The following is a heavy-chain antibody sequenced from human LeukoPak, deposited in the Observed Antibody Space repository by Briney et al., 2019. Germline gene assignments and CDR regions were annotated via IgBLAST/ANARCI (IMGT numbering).Heavy chain of an antibody. J-gene: IGHJ6*03. CDR2: MNPNSGNT. Sequence: ASVTVSCKASGYTFTSYDINWVRQAPGQGLEWMGWMNPNSGNTGYAQKFQGRVTMTRNTSISTAYMELSSLRSEDTAVYYCAREGSSSSDYYYYYMDVWGKGTTVTVSS. CDR1: GYTFTSYD. CDR3: AREGSSSSDYYYYYMDV. D-gene: IGHD6-6*01. V-gene: IGHV1-8*01.